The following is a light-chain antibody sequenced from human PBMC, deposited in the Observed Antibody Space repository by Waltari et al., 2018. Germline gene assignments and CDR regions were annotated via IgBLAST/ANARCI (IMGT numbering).Light chain of an antibody. CDR3: QTWANYSVF. CDR2: HDK. V-gene: IGLV3-1*01. J-gene: IGLJ2*01. CDR1: KLGDRY. Sequence: SYDLIQPPSASVSPGQTVSIPCSGDKLGDRYTSWYQQKPGQSPALVIYHDKKRPSGIPERFSGSNSGNTVTLTISGTQTLDEADYYCQTWANYSVFFGGGTKLTVL.